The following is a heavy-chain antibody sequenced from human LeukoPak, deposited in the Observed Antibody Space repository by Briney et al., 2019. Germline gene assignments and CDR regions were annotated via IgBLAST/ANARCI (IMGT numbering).Heavy chain of an antibody. CDR2: INPDSGGT. CDR1: GYTFTGYY. D-gene: IGHD6-19*01. V-gene: IGHV1-2*02. CDR3: ARDPKYGYSSGWYNY. Sequence: ASVKVSCKASGYTFTGYYMHWVRQAPGQGLEWVGWINPDSGGTNYAQKFQGRVTMTRDTSFSTASMDLSRLTSDDTAVYYCARDPKYGYSSGWYNYWGQGTLVTVSS. J-gene: IGHJ4*02.